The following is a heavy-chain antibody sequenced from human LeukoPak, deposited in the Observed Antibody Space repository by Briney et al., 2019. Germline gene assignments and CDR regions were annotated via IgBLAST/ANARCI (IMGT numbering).Heavy chain of an antibody. D-gene: IGHD3-10*01. CDR1: GYTFTSYD. J-gene: IGHJ6*02. V-gene: IGHV1-18*01. CDR3: AREITMVRGVTYYYYYGMDV. CDR2: ISAYNGNT. Sequence: ASVKVSCKASGYTFTSYDINWVRQAPGQGLEWMGWISAYNGNTNYAQKLQGRVTMTTDTSTSTAYMELRSLRSDDTAVYYCAREITMVRGVTYYYYYGMDVWGQGTTVTVSS.